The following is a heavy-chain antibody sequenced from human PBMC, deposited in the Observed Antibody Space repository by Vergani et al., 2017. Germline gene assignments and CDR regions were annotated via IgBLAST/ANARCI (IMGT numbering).Heavy chain of an antibody. CDR1: GGSISSYY. CDR2: IYTSGST. CDR3: ARDPFCGGDCYESWFDP. V-gene: IGHV4-4*07. J-gene: IGHJ5*02. Sequence: QVQLQESGPGLVKPSETLSLTCTVSGGSISSYYWSWIRQPAGKGLEWVGRIYTSGSTNYNPSLKSRVTMSVHTSKNQFSLKLSTVTAADTAVYYCARDPFCGGDCYESWFDPWGQGTLVTVSS. D-gene: IGHD2-21*02.